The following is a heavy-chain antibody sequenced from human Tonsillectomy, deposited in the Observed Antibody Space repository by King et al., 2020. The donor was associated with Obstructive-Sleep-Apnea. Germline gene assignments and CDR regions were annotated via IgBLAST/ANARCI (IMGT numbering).Heavy chain of an antibody. J-gene: IGHJ4*02. CDR2: IDPNDSET. CDR1: GYTFSTHW. CDR3: ARRTYYFDY. V-gene: IGHV5-51*01. Sequence: QLVQSGPEVKKPGESLKISCKVSGYTFSTHWIAWVRQMPGKGLEWMAIIDPNDSETKYSPSFKGQVTVSVDKSISAAYLQWDSLKASDTAIYYCARRTYYFDYWGQGTLVTVSS.